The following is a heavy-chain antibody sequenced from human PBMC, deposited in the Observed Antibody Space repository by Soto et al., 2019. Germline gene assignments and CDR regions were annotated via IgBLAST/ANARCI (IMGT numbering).Heavy chain of an antibody. J-gene: IGHJ4*02. CDR2: INHSGST. V-gene: IGHV4-34*01. Sequence: SETLSLTCAVYGGSFGGYYWSWIRQPPGKGLEWIGEINHSGSTNYNPSLKSRVTISVDTSKNQFSLKLSSVTAADTAVYYCAVTPYGSGNFDYWGQGTLVTVSS. CDR1: GGSFGGYY. D-gene: IGHD3-10*01. CDR3: AVTPYGSGNFDY.